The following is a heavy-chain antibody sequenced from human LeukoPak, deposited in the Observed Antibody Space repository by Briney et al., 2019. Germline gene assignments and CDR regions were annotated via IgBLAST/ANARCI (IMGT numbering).Heavy chain of an antibody. CDR1: GFTFSSSA. CDR2: IYHSGSS. Sequence: LRLSCAASGFTFSSSAMTWVRQRPGKGLECFGYIYHSGSSYYNPSLKSRVIISVDTSKNQFSLKLNSVTAADTAVYYCARVGSIPAANAFDIWGQGTMVTVSS. J-gene: IGHJ3*02. V-gene: IGHV4-31*02. D-gene: IGHD6-13*01. CDR3: ARVGSIPAANAFDI.